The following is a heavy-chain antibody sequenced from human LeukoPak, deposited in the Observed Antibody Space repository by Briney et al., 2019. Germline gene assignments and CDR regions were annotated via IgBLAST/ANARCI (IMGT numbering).Heavy chain of an antibody. CDR3: ARDELPDTAMVTYSYYYGMDV. V-gene: IGHV3-30-3*01. Sequence: PGGSLRLSCAASGFTFSSYAMHWVRQAPGKGLEWVAVISYDGSNKYYADSVKGRFTISRNNSKNTLYLQMNSLRAGDTAVYYCARDELPDTAMVTYSYYYGMDVWGQGTTVTVSS. CDR2: ISYDGSNK. CDR1: GFTFSSYA. D-gene: IGHD5-18*01. J-gene: IGHJ6*02.